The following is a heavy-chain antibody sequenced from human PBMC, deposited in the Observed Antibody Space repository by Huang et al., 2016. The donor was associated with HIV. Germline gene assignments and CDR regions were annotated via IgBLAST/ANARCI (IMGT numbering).Heavy chain of an antibody. V-gene: IGHV4-39*01. J-gene: IGHJ3*02. CDR2: FYDSGDA. CDR1: GGSITSSNHY. Sequence: QLHLQQSGPGLVRPSETLSLICTVSGGSITSSNHYWGWIRQTPGKGLECIGNFYDSGDAYYTPSLKNRGAISIDTSKGQFALRLSSVIATDTAVYYCASGEYGKNAYDIWGQGTVVTVSA. CDR3: ASGEYGKNAYDI. D-gene: IGHD2-2*01.